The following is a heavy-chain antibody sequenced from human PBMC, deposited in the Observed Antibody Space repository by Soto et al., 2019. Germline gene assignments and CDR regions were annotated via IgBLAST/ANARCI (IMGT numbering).Heavy chain of an antibody. J-gene: IGHJ6*03. CDR3: AKRAGRGIGYSYSKGDLLHYYYYMDV. CDR1: GFTFSSYA. D-gene: IGHD5-18*01. CDR2: ISGSGGST. V-gene: IGHV3-23*01. Sequence: GGSLRLSCAASGFTFSSYAMSWVRQAPGKGLEWVSAISGSGGSTYYADSVKGRFTISRDNSKNTLYLQMNSLRAEDTAVYYCAKRAGRGIGYSYSKGDLLHYYYYMDVWGKGTTVTVSS.